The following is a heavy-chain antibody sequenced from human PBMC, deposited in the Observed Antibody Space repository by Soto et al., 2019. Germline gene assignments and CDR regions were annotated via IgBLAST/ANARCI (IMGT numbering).Heavy chain of an antibody. CDR3: TRVGGYYGDYPNFDY. J-gene: IGHJ4*02. D-gene: IGHD4-17*01. Sequence: SETLSLTCTVSGGTIRNYYWSWIRQPPGKGLEWMGYMYYSGSSKYNPPLKSRVTISVGTSNNQFFLKLNSVTAADTAVDFCTRVGGYYGDYPNFDYWGRGTLVTVSS. CDR1: GGTIRNYY. V-gene: IGHV4-59*01. CDR2: MYYSGSS.